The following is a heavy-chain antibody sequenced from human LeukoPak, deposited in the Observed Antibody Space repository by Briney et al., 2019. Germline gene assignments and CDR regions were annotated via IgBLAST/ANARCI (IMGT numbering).Heavy chain of an antibody. CDR2: IYYSGST. V-gene: IGHV4-59*01. CDR3: ARVADYYFDY. CDR1: GGSISSYF. J-gene: IGHJ4*02. D-gene: IGHD2-21*02. Sequence: SETLSLTCTVPGGSISSYFWSWIRQPPGKGLEWIGYIYYSGSTNYNPSLKSRVTISVDTSKNQFSLKLSSVTAADTAVYYCARVADYYFDYWGQGTLVTVSS.